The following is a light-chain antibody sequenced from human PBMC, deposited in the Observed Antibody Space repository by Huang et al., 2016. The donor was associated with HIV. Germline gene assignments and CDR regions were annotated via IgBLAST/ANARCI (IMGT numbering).Light chain of an antibody. CDR2: GAS. V-gene: IGKV3-15*01. J-gene: IGKJ4*01. Sequence: ILLTQFPATLSVSPGQRVTLSCRASQSVGGKLAWYQRSPGQAPRLLIYGASTRVPTIPDRFSGSGSGTEFTLTISSLQSEDFAVYYCQQYDTWPPLTFGGGTKV. CDR1: QSVGGK. CDR3: QQYDTWPPLT.